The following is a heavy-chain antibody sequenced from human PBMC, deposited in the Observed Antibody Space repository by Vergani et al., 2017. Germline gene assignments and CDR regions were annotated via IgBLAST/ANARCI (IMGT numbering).Heavy chain of an antibody. CDR1: GGSMSGYY. Sequence: QVRLQESGPGLVKPSETLSLTCSVSGGSMSGYYGSWIRQPPGKELEWSGYMYHSGSTNYNPSLETRVTISGDTSKYQFSLKLNSVSAADTPVYYCGRVADFYGLGSRRLDLWGQGILVTVSS. CDR3: GRVADFYGLGSRRLDL. V-gene: IGHV4-59*01. D-gene: IGHD3-10*01. J-gene: IGHJ5*02. CDR2: MYHSGST.